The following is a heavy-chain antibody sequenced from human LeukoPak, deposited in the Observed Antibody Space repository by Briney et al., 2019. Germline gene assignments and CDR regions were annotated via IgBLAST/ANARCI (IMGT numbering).Heavy chain of an antibody. CDR1: GFTFSSYG. V-gene: IGHV3-30*19. CDR3: ARNSIAAAGGNYYYYMDV. D-gene: IGHD6-13*01. CDR2: ISYDGSNK. Sequence: GGSLRLSCAASGFTFSSYGMHWVRQAPGKGLEGVAVISYDGSNKYYADSVKGRFTISRDNSKNTLYLQMNSLRAEDTAVYYCARNSIAAAGGNYYYYMDVWGKGTTVTVSS. J-gene: IGHJ6*03.